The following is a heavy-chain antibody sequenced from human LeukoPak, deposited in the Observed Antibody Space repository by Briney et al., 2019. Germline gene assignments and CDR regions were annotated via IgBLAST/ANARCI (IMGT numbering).Heavy chain of an antibody. D-gene: IGHD6-19*01. CDR1: GFTFSSYA. J-gene: IGHJ4*02. CDR2: ISYDGSNK. Sequence: GGPLRLSCAASGFTFSSYAMHWVRQAPGKGLEWVAVISYDGSNKYYADSVKGRFTISRDNSKNTLYLQMNSLRAEDTAVYYCARPRLGWYDMFDYWGQGTLVTVSS. V-gene: IGHV3-30*04. CDR3: ARPRLGWYDMFDY.